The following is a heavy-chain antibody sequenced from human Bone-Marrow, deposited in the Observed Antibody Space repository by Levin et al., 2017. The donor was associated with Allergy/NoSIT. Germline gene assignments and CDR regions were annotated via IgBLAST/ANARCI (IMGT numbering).Heavy chain of an antibody. D-gene: IGHD6-6*01. CDR3: AKGTEYSSSSPSFGY. V-gene: IGHV3-9*01. J-gene: IGHJ4*02. CDR2: ISWNSGSI. Sequence: GGSLRLSCAASGFTFDDYAMHWVRQAPGKGLEWVSGISWNSGSIGYADSVKGRFTISRDNAKNSLYLQMNSLRAEDTALYYCAKGTEYSSSSPSFGYWGQGTLVTVSS. CDR1: GFTFDDYA.